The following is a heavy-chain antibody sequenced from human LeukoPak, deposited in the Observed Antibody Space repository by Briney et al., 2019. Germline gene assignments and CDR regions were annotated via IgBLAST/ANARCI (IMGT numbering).Heavy chain of an antibody. J-gene: IGHJ4*02. D-gene: IGHD3-10*01. CDR1: GFTFDDYA. CDR3: AKDFSQYYYGSGSYDY. V-gene: IGHV3-9*01. CDR2: ISWNSGSI. Sequence: GRSLRLSCAVSGFTFDDYAMHWVRQAPGKGLEWVSGISWNSGSIGYADSVKGRFTISRDNAKNSLYLQMNSLRAEDTAVYYCAKDFSQYYYGSGSYDYWGQGTLVTVSS.